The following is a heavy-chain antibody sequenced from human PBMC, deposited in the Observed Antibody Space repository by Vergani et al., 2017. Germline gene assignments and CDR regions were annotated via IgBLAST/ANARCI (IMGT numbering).Heavy chain of an antibody. CDR1: GYTFTSYD. J-gene: IGHJ6*02. CDR2: MNPNSGNT. Sequence: QVQLVQSGAEVKKPGASVKVSCKASGYTFTSYDINWVRQATGQGLEWVGWMNPNSGNTGYAQKFQGRVTITRNTSISTAYMELSSLRSEDTAVYYCARGHTYFGAYGMDVWGQGTTVTVSS. D-gene: IGHD3-9*01. CDR3: ARGHTYFGAYGMDV. V-gene: IGHV1-8*03.